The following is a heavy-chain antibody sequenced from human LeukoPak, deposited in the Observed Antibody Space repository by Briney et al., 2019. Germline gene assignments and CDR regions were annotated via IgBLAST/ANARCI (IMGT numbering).Heavy chain of an antibody. D-gene: IGHD1-14*01. CDR1: GFTFSTYA. J-gene: IGHJ4*02. CDR3: ARVGGNRYFDN. Sequence: GGSLRLSCAASGFTFSTYAMTWVRQAPGKGLEWVSSISSSSSYIYYADSVKGRFTISRDNAKNSLYLQMHSLRVEDTAVYYCARVGGNRYFDNWGQGTLVTVSS. V-gene: IGHV3-21*01. CDR2: ISSSSSYI.